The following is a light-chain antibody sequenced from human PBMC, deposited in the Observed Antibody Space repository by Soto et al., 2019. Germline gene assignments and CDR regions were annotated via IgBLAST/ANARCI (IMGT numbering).Light chain of an antibody. V-gene: IGLV2-14*01. CDR1: ISDIGLYNY. CDR3: SSFTTTSTLV. Sequence: QSALTQPAAVSGCPGQSITISCTGTISDIGLYNYVSWYQQHPGKAPKLVIYEVSNRPSGVSDRFSGSKSDNTASLTISGLQAEDEANYYCSSFTTTSTLVFGAGTKVTVL. J-gene: IGLJ1*01. CDR2: EVS.